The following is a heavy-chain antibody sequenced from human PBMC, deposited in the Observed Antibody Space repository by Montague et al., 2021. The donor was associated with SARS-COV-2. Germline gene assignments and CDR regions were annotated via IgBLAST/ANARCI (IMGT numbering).Heavy chain of an antibody. D-gene: IGHD1-20*01. CDR3: ARTEYNWNDGFDP. V-gene: IGHV4-59*13. CDR2: IFHSGIT. Sequence: SETLSLTCCVSGGSISSYYWSWIRQSPGKGLEWIGYIFHSGITDYNPSLKSRVTISVDMSKNQFSLQLNSVTAADSAVYYCARTEYNWNDGFDPWGQGTLVTVSS. J-gene: IGHJ5*02. CDR1: GGSISSYY.